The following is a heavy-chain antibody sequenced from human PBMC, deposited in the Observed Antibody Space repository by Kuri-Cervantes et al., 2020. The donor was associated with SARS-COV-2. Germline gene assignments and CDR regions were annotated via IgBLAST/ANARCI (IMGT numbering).Heavy chain of an antibody. CDR3: ATAHTSGWYYSDY. Sequence: LALTCAASGFTFSSYAMSWVRQAPGKGLEWVSAISGSGGSTYYADSVKGRFTISRDNSKNTPYLQMNSLRAEDTAVYYCATAHTSGWYYSDYWGLGTRVNGAS. CDR2: ISGSGGST. CDR1: GFTFSSYA. J-gene: IGHJ4*02. D-gene: IGHD6-19*01. V-gene: IGHV3-23*01.